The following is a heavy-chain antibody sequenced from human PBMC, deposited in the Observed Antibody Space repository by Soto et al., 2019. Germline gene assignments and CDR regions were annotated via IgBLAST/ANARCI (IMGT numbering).Heavy chain of an antibody. J-gene: IGHJ6*02. CDR3: ARIAAAQYYGMDV. D-gene: IGHD6-13*01. Sequence: SETLSLTCTFSGCTMSSYYWSWIRQPPGKGLEWIGYIYYSGSTNYNPSLKSRVTISIDTSNHQFSLKLSSVTAADTAVYYCARIAAAQYYGMDVWGQGTTVTVSS. CDR2: IYYSGST. V-gene: IGHV4-59*01. CDR1: GCTMSSYY.